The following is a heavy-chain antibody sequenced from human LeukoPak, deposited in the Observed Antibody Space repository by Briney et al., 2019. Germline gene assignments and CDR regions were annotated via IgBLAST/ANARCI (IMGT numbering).Heavy chain of an antibody. V-gene: IGHV4-4*09. CDR1: GGSISSYY. J-gene: IGHJ6*02. CDR3: ARGVGYSSSWYSYYYYYYGMDV. CDR2: IYTSGST. D-gene: IGHD6-13*01. Sequence: SETLSLTCTVSGGSISSYYWSWIRQPPGKGLEWIGYIYTSGSTNYNPSLKSRVTISVDTSKNQFSLKLSSVTAADTAVYYCARGVGYSSSWYSYYYYYYGMDVWGQGTTVTVSS.